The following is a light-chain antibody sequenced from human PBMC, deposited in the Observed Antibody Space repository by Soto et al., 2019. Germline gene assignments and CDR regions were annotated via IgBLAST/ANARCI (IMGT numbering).Light chain of an antibody. CDR2: KAS. J-gene: IGKJ1*01. Sequence: DSQMTQSPSTLSLSVGDSVTVTCGASQTISSWLAWYQQKPGKAPKLLSYKASTLKSGVPSRFSGSGSGIEFTLTISSLQPDDFAPYYCQHYNSYSEAFGQGTKVDIK. CDR1: QTISSW. V-gene: IGKV1-5*03. CDR3: QHYNSYSEA.